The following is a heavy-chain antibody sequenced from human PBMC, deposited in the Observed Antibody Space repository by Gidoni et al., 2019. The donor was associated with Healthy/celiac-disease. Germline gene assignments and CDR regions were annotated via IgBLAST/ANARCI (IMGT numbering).Heavy chain of an antibody. CDR2: ISSSSSYI. D-gene: IGHD2-2*01. J-gene: IGHJ3*02. CDR1: GFTFRSYS. CDR3: ARVLYCSSTSCYPGRAFDI. V-gene: IGHV3-21*01. Sequence: EVQLVESGGGLVKPGGSLRLSCAASGFTFRSYSMNWVRQAPGKGLEWVSSISSSSSYIYYADSVKGRFTISRDNAKNSLYLQMNSLRAEDTAVYYCARVLYCSSTSCYPGRAFDIWGQGTMVTVSS.